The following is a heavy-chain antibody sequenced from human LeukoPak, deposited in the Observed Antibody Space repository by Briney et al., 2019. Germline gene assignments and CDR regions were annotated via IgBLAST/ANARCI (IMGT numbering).Heavy chain of an antibody. J-gene: IGHJ4*02. CDR2: INLNSGGT. V-gene: IGHV1-2*02. CDR3: ARDAGYCTGGSCWYFDH. Sequence: GASVKVSCKASGYTFTDYYMHWVRQAPGQGLEGMGWINLNSGGTNFAQRFQGRVTMTRDTSISTAYMGLSRLISDDTAVDYCARDAGYCTGGSCWYFDHWGQGTLVTVSS. CDR1: GYTFTDYY. D-gene: IGHD2-15*01.